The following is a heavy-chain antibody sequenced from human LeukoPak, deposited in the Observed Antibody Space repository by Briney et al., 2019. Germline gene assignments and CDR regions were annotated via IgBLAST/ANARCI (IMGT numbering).Heavy chain of an antibody. CDR3: ATSISGGYHPFDY. Sequence: HPGGSLRLSCAASGFTFSDYWMGWVRQAPGKGLEWVANIKQDGSKKYYVDSVKGRFTISRDNAKNSLYLQMNSLRAEDTAVYHCATSISGGYHPFDYWGQGTLVTVSS. CDR2: IKQDGSKK. V-gene: IGHV3-7*01. CDR1: GFTFSDYW. J-gene: IGHJ4*02. D-gene: IGHD3-22*01.